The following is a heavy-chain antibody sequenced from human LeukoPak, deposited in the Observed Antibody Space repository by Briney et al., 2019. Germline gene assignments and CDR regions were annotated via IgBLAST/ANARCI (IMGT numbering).Heavy chain of an antibody. Sequence: GGSLRLSCVTSGFTFTSYAMSWVRQAPGKGLEWVSAISGSGGSTHYADSVKGRFTISRDNSKNTLYLQMNSLRAEDTAVYYCARDNRMSGYYAYAFDIWGQGTMVTVSS. CDR2: ISGSGGST. D-gene: IGHD3-3*01. CDR3: ARDNRMSGYYAYAFDI. V-gene: IGHV3-23*01. CDR1: GFTFTSYA. J-gene: IGHJ3*02.